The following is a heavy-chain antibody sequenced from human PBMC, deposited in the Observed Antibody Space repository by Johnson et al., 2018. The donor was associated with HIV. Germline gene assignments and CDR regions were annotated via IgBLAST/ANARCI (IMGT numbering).Heavy chain of an antibody. Sequence: DSVKGRFTISRDNSKNTLYLQMNSLRAEDTAVYYCARDSAYCGGDCLDAFDIWGQGTMVTVSS. CDR3: ARDSAYCGGDCLDAFDI. D-gene: IGHD2-21*02. V-gene: IGHV3-30*01. J-gene: IGHJ3*02.